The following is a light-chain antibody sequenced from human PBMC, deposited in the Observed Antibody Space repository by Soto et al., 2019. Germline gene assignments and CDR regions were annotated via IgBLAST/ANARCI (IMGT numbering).Light chain of an antibody. CDR1: QVIDSW. V-gene: IGKV1-12*01. J-gene: IGKJ5*01. CDR3: QQANSFPLT. CDR2: AAF. Sequence: DIQMTQSPSTLSGSVGDRVTITCRASQVIDSWLALYHQKPGKAPKLLSSAAFSLQSGVPSRFSGSGSGRDFTLTISSLQPEDFATYYCQQANSFPLTFGQGTRLDI.